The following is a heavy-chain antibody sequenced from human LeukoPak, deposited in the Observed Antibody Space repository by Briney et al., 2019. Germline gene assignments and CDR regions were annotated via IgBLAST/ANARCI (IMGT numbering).Heavy chain of an antibody. CDR1: GGSISSNY. CDR3: ARDLHRKFDY. CDR2: IYNSGST. J-gene: IGHJ4*02. D-gene: IGHD4-11*01. Sequence: PSETLSLTCTVSGGSISSNYWSWIRQPPGKGLEWIGCIYNSGSTNYNPSLKSRVTISVDTSKNQFSLKLSSVTAADTAVYYCARDLHRKFDYWGQGTLVTVSS. V-gene: IGHV4-59*01.